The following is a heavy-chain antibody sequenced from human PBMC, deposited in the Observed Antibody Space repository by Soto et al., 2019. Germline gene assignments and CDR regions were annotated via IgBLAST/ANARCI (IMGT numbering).Heavy chain of an antibody. CDR2: IWYDGSNK. J-gene: IGHJ2*01. CDR3: ARARTATGIYWYFDL. CDR1: GFTFSSYG. V-gene: IGHV3-33*01. D-gene: IGHD5-12*01. Sequence: QVQLVESGGGVVQPGRSLRLSCAASGFTFSSYGMHWVRQAPGKGLEWVAVIWYDGSNKYYADSVKGRFTISRDNSKNTLYLQRNSLRAEDTAVYYCARARTATGIYWYFDLWGRGSLVTVSS.